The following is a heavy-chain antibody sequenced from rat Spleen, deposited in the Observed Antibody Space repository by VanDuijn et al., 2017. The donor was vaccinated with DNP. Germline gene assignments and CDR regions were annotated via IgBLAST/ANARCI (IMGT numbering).Heavy chain of an antibody. Sequence: EVQLQESGPGLVKPSQSLSLTCSVSGYSITSYHGWNWIRWFPGAKLEWMGYINGAGITNYNPSLKSRISITRDTSRNQFFLQVNSLRSEDTATYYCASSTTRLMDAWGQGASVTVSS. CDR2: INGAGIT. V-gene: IGHV3-3*01. CDR1: GYSITSYHG. CDR3: ASSTTRLMDA. J-gene: IGHJ4*01. D-gene: IGHD1-10*01.